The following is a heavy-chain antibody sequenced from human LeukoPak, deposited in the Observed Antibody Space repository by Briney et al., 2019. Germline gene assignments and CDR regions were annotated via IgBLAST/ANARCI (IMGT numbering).Heavy chain of an antibody. CDR3: ARGGRDGYNGFDY. CDR1: GYTFTGYY. Sequence: ASVKVSCKASGYTFTGYYMRWVRQAPGQGLEWMGWINPNSGGTNYAQKFQGRVTMTRDKSISTAYMELSRLRSDDTAVYYCARGGRDGYNGFDYWGQGTLVTVSS. V-gene: IGHV1-2*02. D-gene: IGHD5-24*01. J-gene: IGHJ4*02. CDR2: INPNSGGT.